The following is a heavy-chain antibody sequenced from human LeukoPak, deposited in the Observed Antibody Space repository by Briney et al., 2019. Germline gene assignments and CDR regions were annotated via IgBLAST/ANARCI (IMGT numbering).Heavy chain of an antibody. J-gene: IGHJ4*02. V-gene: IGHV3-20*04. CDR1: GFTFDDYG. CDR3: ARGPSILVSTLPDY. CDR2: INWNGGST. Sequence: PGGSLRLPCAASGFTFDDYGMSWVRQAPGKGLEWVSGINWNGGSTGYADSVKGRFTISRDNAKNSLYLQMNSLRAEDTALYYCARGPSILVSTLPDYWGQGTLVTVSS. D-gene: IGHD2/OR15-2a*01.